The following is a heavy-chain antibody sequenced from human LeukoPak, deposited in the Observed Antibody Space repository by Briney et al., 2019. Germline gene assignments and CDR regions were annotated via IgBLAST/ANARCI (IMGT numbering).Heavy chain of an antibody. CDR1: GFTFSGYA. CDR3: AKGQDGYNLACGY. CDR2: ILYDGTYK. D-gene: IGHD5-24*01. J-gene: IGHJ4*02. Sequence: AGGSLRLSCAASGFTFSGYAMSWVRQAPGKGLEWVAFILYDGTYKYYADSVKGRFTISRDNSKNTPYLQMNSLRPEDTAVYYCAKGQDGYNLACGYWGQGTLVTVSS. V-gene: IGHV3-30*18.